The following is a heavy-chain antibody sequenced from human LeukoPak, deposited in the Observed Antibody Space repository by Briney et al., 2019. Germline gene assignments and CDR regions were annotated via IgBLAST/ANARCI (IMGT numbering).Heavy chain of an antibody. CDR1: GFTFSDYA. D-gene: IGHD1-7*01. CDR3: ARDYWWNYDY. V-gene: IGHV3-30-3*01. Sequence: PGGSLRLSCAASGFTFSDYAMHWVRQAPGKGLEWVAVISKDGSDKYYPGSVRGRFTISRDNSKNTIYLQMDSLRAEDMAIYYCARDYWWNYDYWGQGPLVPVSS. J-gene: IGHJ4*02. CDR2: ISKDGSDK.